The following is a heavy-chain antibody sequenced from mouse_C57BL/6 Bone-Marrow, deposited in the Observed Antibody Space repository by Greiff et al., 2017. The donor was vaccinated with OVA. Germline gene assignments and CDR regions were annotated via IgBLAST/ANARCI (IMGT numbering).Heavy chain of an antibody. CDR2: ISNLAYSI. V-gene: IGHV5-15*04. CDR1: GFTFSDYG. CDR3: ARQDYYGSSWAMDY. Sequence: EVKVEESGGGLVQPGGSLKLSCAASGFTFSDYGMAWVRQAPRKGPEWVAFISNLAYSIYYADTVTGRFTISRENAKNTLYLEMSSLRSEDTAMYYCARQDYYGSSWAMDYWGQGTSVTVSS. D-gene: IGHD1-1*01. J-gene: IGHJ4*01.